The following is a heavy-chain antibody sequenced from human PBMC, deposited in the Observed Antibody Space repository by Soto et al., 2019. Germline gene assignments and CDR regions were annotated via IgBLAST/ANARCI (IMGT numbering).Heavy chain of an antibody. CDR3: ARNGTYGSSLFPFSGIDV. Sequence: SGKVSCDASGGTFPNFIMNWVRQTPGQGLEWMGGIVPMLGTPTYAEKFKGRVTISATGSTSTAYMELTSLRSEDTAIYYCARNGTYGSSLFPFSGIDVWGQLTTVTVSS. D-gene: IGHD3-10*01. CDR2: IVPMLGTP. V-gene: IGHV1-69*13. CDR1: GGTFPNFI. J-gene: IGHJ6*02.